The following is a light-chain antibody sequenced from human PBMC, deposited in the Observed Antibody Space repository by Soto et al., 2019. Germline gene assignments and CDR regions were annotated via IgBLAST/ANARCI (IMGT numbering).Light chain of an antibody. CDR2: DVN. V-gene: IGLV2-14*03. J-gene: IGLJ2*01. CDR3: TSWTTSTTMI. CDR1: SSDIGGYNF. Sequence: QSALTQPASVSGSPGQSSTISCPGTSSDIGGYNFVSWYQQHPGKAPKLMLYDVNIRPSGVSNRFSGSKSGNTASLTISGLQAEDEADDYCTSWTTSTTMIFGGGTKVTVL.